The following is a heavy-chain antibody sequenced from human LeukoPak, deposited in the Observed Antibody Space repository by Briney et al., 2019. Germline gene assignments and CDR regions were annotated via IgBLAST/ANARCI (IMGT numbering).Heavy chain of an antibody. V-gene: IGHV3-20*04. CDR3: ARVGYCNSTSCYSGYGMDV. J-gene: IGHJ6*02. D-gene: IGHD2-2*01. Sequence: GGSLRLSCAAPGFTFDDYGMSWVRQAPGKGLEWVSGINWNGGSTGYADSVKGRFTISRDNAKNSLYLQMNSLRAEDTALYYRARVGYCNSTSCYSGYGMDVWGQGTTVTVSS. CDR1: GFTFDDYG. CDR2: INWNGGST.